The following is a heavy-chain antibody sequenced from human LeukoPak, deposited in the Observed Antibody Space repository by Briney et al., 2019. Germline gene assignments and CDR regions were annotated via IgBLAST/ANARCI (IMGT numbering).Heavy chain of an antibody. V-gene: IGHV1-2*02. Sequence: ASVKVSCKASGYTFTGYYMHWVRQAPEQGLEWMGWINPNSGGTNYAQKFQGRVTMTRDTSISTAYMELSRLRSDDTAVYYCARGGAAAGMRTKNYWGQGTLVTASS. J-gene: IGHJ4*02. CDR3: ARGGAAAGMRTKNY. D-gene: IGHD6-13*01. CDR2: INPNSGGT. CDR1: GYTFTGYY.